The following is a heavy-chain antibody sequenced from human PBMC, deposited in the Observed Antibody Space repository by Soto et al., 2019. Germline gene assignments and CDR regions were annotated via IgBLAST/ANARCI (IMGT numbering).Heavy chain of an antibody. CDR1: GYTFTSYA. J-gene: IGHJ6*02. V-gene: IGHV1-3*01. D-gene: IGHD3-10*01. CDR2: INAGNGNT. Sequence: ASVKVSCKASGYTFTSYAMHWVRQAPGQRLEWMGWINAGNGNTKYSQKFQGRVTITRDTSASTAYMELNSLRAEDTAVYYCAKVRAVRGVPLYYYYGMDVWGQGTTVTVSS. CDR3: AKVRAVRGVPLYYYYGMDV.